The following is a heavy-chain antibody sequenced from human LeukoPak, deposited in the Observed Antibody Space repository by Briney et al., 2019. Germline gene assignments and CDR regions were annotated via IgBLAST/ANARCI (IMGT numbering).Heavy chain of an antibody. CDR2: IYPGDSDT. CDR3: ARQNDRYGSGSYYNIPFDY. D-gene: IGHD3-10*01. CDR1: GYSFTSYW. V-gene: IGHV5-51*01. J-gene: IGHJ4*02. Sequence: GESLKISCKGSGYSFTSYWIGWVRQMPGKGLEWMGIIYPGDSDTRYSPSFQGQVTISADKSISTAYLQWSSLKASDTAMYYCARQNDRYGSGSYYNIPFDYWGQGTLVTVSS.